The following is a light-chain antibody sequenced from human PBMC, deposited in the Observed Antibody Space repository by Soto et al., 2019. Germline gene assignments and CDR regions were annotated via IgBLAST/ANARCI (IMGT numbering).Light chain of an antibody. CDR2: KAS. Sequence: DIQMTQSPSTLSASVGDRVTITCRASQNIKNWLAWYQQKPGKAPKVLIHKASTLVSGVPSRFIGSGSETEFTLSISSLQSEDSAVYYCHQYNSWPRGTFGPGTKVEIK. V-gene: IGKV1-5*03. J-gene: IGKJ3*01. CDR1: QNIKNW. CDR3: HQYNSWPRGT.